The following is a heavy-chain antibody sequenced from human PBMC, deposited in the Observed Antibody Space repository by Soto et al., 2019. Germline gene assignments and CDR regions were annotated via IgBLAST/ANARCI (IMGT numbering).Heavy chain of an antibody. CDR2: IYSGGST. J-gene: IGHJ4*02. Sequence: PGGSLRLSCAASGFTVSSNYMSWVRQAPGKGLEWVSVIYSGGSTYYADSVKGRFTISRDNSKNTLYLQMNSLRAEDTAVYYCAREFYGDAVTEYWGQGTLVTVSS. CDR3: AREFYGDAVTEY. D-gene: IGHD4-17*01. V-gene: IGHV3-53*01. CDR1: GFTVSSNY.